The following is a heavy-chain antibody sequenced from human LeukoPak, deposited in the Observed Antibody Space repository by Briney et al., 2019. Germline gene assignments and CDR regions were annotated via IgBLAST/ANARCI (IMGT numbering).Heavy chain of an antibody. D-gene: IGHD6-19*01. Sequence: GGSLRLSCAASGFIFSSYAMQWVRQAPGKGLEWVSAIRGSVGNAYYADSVKGRFTISRDNSKNTLYLQMNSLRAEDTAVYYCAKGTIAVAGTRGYYFDYWGQGTLVTVSS. CDR1: GFIFSSYA. CDR2: IRGSVGNA. V-gene: IGHV3-23*01. J-gene: IGHJ4*02. CDR3: AKGTIAVAGTRGYYFDY.